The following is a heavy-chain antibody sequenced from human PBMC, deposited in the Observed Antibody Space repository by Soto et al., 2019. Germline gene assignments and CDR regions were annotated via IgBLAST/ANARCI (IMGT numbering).Heavy chain of an antibody. CDR2: IYTSGST. D-gene: IGHD3-10*01. J-gene: IGHJ6*02. V-gene: IGHV4-4*07. Sequence: RAGQGLEWIGRIYTSGSTNYTPSLESRVTMSVDTSKNQFSLKLSSVTAADTAVYYCAMVIVVRGVEYYNYGMDVCVQVTTVT. CDR3: AMVIVVRGVEYYNYGMDV.